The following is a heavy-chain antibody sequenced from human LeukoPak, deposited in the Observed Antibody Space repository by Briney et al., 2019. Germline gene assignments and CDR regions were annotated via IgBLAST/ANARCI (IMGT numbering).Heavy chain of an antibody. Sequence: SETLSLTCTVSGGSISSSSYYWGWIRQPPGKGLEWIGSIYYSGSTYYNPSLKSRVTISVDTSKNQFSLKLSSVTAADTAVYYCARGLTAAGKVNWFDPWGQGTLVTVSS. CDR3: ARGLTAAGKVNWFDP. CDR2: IYYSGST. V-gene: IGHV4-39*01. D-gene: IGHD6-13*01. CDR1: GGSISSSSYY. J-gene: IGHJ5*02.